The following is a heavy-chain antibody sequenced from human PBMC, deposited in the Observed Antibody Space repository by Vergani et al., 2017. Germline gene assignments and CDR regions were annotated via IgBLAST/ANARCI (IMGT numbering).Heavy chain of an antibody. CDR3: ARGVPYDSSRNYRHYFDY. J-gene: IGHJ4*02. CDR2: IKQDGNEK. CDR1: GFTFSNYW. V-gene: IGHV3-7*01. D-gene: IGHD3-22*01. Sequence: EVQLVESGGGSVQPGGSLRLSCVASGFTFSNYWMSWVRQAPGKRLEWVANIKQDGNEKYFVDSVKGRFSFSRDNGKNSLSLQMNSLRGEDTAVYYCARGVPYDSSRNYRHYFDYWGQGTLVTVSS.